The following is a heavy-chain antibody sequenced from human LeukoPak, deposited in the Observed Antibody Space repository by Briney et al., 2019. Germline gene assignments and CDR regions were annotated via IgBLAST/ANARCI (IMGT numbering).Heavy chain of an antibody. Sequence: GGSLRLSCAASGFTFSSYAMSWVRQAPGKGLEWVSAISGSGGSTYYADSVKGRFTISRDNAKNSLYLQMNSLRAEDTAVYYCARVRTGYYMDVWGKGTTVTVSS. V-gene: IGHV3-23*01. J-gene: IGHJ6*03. CDR3: ARVRTGYYMDV. CDR1: GFTFSSYA. CDR2: ISGSGGST.